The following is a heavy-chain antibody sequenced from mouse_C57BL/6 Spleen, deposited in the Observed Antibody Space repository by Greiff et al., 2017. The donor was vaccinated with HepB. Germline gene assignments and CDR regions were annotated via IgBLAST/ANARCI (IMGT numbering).Heavy chain of an antibody. CDR3: ARYGGAMDY. Sequence: EVKLVESGGGLVQPGGSLSLSCAASGFTFTDYYMSWARQPPGKALEWLGFIRNKANGYTTEYSASVKGRFTISRDNSQSILYLQMNALRAEDSATYYCARYGGAMDYWGQGTSVTVSS. V-gene: IGHV7-3*01. CDR2: IRNKANGYTT. CDR1: GFTFTDYY. J-gene: IGHJ4*01.